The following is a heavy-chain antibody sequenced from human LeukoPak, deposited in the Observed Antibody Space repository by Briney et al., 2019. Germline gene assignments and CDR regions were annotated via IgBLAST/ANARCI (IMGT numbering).Heavy chain of an antibody. Sequence: GGSLRLSCAASGFTFNTHWMNWARQAPGKGLVWVSRINADGSSTGYADSVQGRFTISRDNAKNTLYLQMNSLRAEDTAVYYCARTRIWGDDSWGQGALVTVSS. V-gene: IGHV3-74*01. CDR1: GFTFNTHW. CDR3: ARTRIWGDDS. D-gene: IGHD7-27*01. J-gene: IGHJ5*01. CDR2: INADGSST.